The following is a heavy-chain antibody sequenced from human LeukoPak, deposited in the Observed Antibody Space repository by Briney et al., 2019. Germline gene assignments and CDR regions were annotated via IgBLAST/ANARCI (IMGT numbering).Heavy chain of an antibody. Sequence: NSSETLSLTCTVSGGSISSSSYYWGWIRQPAGKGLEWIGRIYTSGSTNYNPSLKSRVTISVDTSKNQFSLKVSSVTAADTAVYYCARSPYSGSYAFDPWGQGTLVTVSS. CDR3: ARSPYSGSYAFDP. V-gene: IGHV4-61*02. CDR2: IYTSGST. D-gene: IGHD1-26*01. J-gene: IGHJ5*02. CDR1: GGSISSSSYY.